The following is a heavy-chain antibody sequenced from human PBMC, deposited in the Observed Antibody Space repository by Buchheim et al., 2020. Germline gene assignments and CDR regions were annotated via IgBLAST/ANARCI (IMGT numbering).Heavy chain of an antibody. CDR2: MNPNSGNT. J-gene: IGHJ6*02. V-gene: IGHV1-8*01. Sequence: QVQLVQSGAEVKKPGASVKVSCKASGYTFTSYDINWVRQAPGQGLEWMGWMNPNSGNTGYAQKFQGRVTMTRNTSISTAYMELSSLRSEDTAVYYCAGAEVYSDFWSGYYTARTNYYYYYCMDVWGQGTT. CDR3: AGAEVYSDFWSGYYTARTNYYYYYCMDV. D-gene: IGHD3-3*01. CDR1: GYTFTSYD.